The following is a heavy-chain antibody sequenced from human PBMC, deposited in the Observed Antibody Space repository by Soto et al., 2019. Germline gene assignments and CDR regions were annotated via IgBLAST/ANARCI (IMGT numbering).Heavy chain of an antibody. Sequence: QLQLQESGPGLVKPSETLSLPCTVSGGSISSSSYYWGWIRQPPGKGLEWIGSIYYSGSTYYNPSLKSRVTISVDTSKNQCSLKLSSVTAADTAVYYCARIKTSGIAVAGNYGGFDYWGQGTLVTVSS. CDR3: ARIKTSGIAVAGNYGGFDY. CDR2: IYYSGST. J-gene: IGHJ4*02. D-gene: IGHD6-19*01. CDR1: GGSISSSSYY. V-gene: IGHV4-39*01.